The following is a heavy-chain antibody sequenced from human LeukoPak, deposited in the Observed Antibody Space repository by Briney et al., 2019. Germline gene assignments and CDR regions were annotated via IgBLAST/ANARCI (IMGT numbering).Heavy chain of an antibody. CDR2: IYYSGST. Sequence: SQTLSLTCTVSGGSISSAGCYWSWIRQHPGKGLEWIGYIYYSGSTYYNPSLKSRVTISGDTSKNQFSLKLSSVTAADTAVYYCARDRLVSPVDSYYGMDVWGQGTTVTVSS. D-gene: IGHD3-22*01. CDR1: GGSISSAGCY. V-gene: IGHV4-31*03. CDR3: ARDRLVSPVDSYYGMDV. J-gene: IGHJ6*02.